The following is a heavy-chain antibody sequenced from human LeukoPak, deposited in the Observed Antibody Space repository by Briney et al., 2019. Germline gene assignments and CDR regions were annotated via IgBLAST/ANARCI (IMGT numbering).Heavy chain of an antibody. CDR2: IYHSGST. Sequence: SETLSLTCAVSGGSISSSNWWSWVRQPPGKGLEWIGEIYHSGSTNYNPSLKSRVTISVDKSKNQFSLKLSSVTAADTAVYYCARDIAAAGTYVVSNYWGQGTLVTVSS. J-gene: IGHJ4*02. V-gene: IGHV4-4*02. D-gene: IGHD6-13*01. CDR1: GGSISSSNW. CDR3: ARDIAAAGTYVVSNY.